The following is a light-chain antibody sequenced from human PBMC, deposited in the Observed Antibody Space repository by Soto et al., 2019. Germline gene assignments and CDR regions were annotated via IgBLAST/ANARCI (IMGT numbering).Light chain of an antibody. CDR3: CSYALSGV. Sequence: QSALTQPRAVSGSPGQSVTISCTGTSSDVGGYNYVSWYQQYPGKAPKLMIFDVNKRPSEVPDRFSGSKSGNTASLTISGLQADDEADYYCCSYALSGVFGTGTKLTVL. J-gene: IGLJ1*01. CDR1: SSDVGGYNY. V-gene: IGLV2-11*01. CDR2: DVN.